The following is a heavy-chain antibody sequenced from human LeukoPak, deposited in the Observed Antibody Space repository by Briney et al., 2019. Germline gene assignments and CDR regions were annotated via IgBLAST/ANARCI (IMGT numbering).Heavy chain of an antibody. V-gene: IGHV3-66*01. Sequence: GGSLRLSCAASGFTVSSNYMSWVRQAPGKGPEWVSVIYSGGRTYYADSVRGRFTISRDNSKNTMYLQMDSLRAEDTAVYYCARENVHDHTDFDYWGQGTLVTVSS. CDR1: GFTVSSNY. D-gene: IGHD5/OR15-5a*01. J-gene: IGHJ4*02. CDR3: ARENVHDHTDFDY. CDR2: IYSGGRT.